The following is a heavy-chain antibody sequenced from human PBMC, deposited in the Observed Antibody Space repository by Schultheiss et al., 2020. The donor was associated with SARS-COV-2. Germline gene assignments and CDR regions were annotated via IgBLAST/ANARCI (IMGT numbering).Heavy chain of an antibody. Sequence: GGSLRXSXAAXGFTFRSYGMHWVRQAPGKGLEWVAVIWYDGSNKYYADSVKGRFTISRDNSKNTLYLQMNSLRAEDTAVYSCARDLGSPLNYYYGMDVWGQGTTVTVSS. CDR1: GFTFRSYG. CDR3: ARDLGSPLNYYYGMDV. V-gene: IGHV3-33*01. D-gene: IGHD2-15*01. CDR2: IWYDGSNK. J-gene: IGHJ6*02.